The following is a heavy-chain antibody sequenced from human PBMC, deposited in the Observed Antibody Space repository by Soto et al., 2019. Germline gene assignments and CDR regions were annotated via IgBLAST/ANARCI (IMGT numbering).Heavy chain of an antibody. CDR3: ARDCSGYPCWYAFDL. D-gene: IGHD3-22*01. Sequence: GASVKVSCKASGYTFANYCISWVRQAPRQGLEWMGWISANSGDTNYAQKVQGRVTMTTDTSTRTAYMELRSLRSDATALYYCARDCSGYPCWYAFDLWGQGTLVTVSS. CDR2: ISANSGDT. V-gene: IGHV1-18*04. CDR1: GYTFANYC. J-gene: IGHJ3*01.